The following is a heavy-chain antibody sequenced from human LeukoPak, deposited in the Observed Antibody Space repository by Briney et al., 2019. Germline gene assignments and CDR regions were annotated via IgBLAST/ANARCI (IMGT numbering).Heavy chain of an antibody. CDR2: IYYSGST. Sequence: PSETLSLTCAVYGGSFSGYYWSWIRQPPGKGLEWIGYIYYSGSTNYNPSLKSRVTISVDTSKNQFSLKLSSVTAADTAVYYCARVPYYDSSGFDYWGQGTLVTVSS. D-gene: IGHD3-22*01. V-gene: IGHV4-59*01. CDR3: ARVPYYDSSGFDY. CDR1: GGSFSGYY. J-gene: IGHJ4*02.